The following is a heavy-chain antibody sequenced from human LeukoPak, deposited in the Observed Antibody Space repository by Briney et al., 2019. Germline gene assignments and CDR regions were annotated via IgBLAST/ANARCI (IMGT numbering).Heavy chain of an antibody. CDR2: IYHSGST. CDR3: TRGGEPMNF. V-gene: IGHV4-30-2*01. Sequence: SQTLSLTCTVSGGSISSGGYYWSWIRQPPGKGLEWIGYIYHSGSTYYNPSLKSRVTISVDRSKNQFSLRLSSVTAADTAVYYCTRGGEPMNFWGQGTLVIVSS. J-gene: IGHJ4*02. D-gene: IGHD3-16*01. CDR1: GGSISSGGYY.